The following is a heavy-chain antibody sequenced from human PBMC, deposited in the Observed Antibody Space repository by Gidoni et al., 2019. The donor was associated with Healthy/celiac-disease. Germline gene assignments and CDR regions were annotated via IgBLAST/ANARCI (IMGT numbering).Heavy chain of an antibody. V-gene: IGHV4-59*01. CDR1: GGSISSYY. Sequence: QVQLQESGPGLVKPSETLSLTCTVSGGSISSYYWSWIRQPPGKGLEWIGYIYYSGSTNYNPSLKSRVTISVDTSKNQFSLKLSSVTAADTAVYYCARGEGYYGSGSYDYWGQGTLVTVSS. J-gene: IGHJ4*02. CDR2: IYYSGST. D-gene: IGHD3-10*01. CDR3: ARGEGYYGSGSYDY.